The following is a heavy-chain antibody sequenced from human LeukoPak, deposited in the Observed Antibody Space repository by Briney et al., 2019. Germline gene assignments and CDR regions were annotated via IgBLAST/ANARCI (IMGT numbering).Heavy chain of an antibody. V-gene: IGHV1-18*01. CDR2: ISAYNGNT. CDR1: GGTFSSYA. CDR3: ARAVPQLRRAFDI. Sequence: ASVKVSCKASGGTFSSYAISWVRQAPGQGLEWMGWISAYNGNTNYAQKLQGRVTMTTDTSTSTAYMELRSLRSDDTAVYYCARAVPQLRRAFDIWGRGTMVTVSS. D-gene: IGHD1-1*01. J-gene: IGHJ3*02.